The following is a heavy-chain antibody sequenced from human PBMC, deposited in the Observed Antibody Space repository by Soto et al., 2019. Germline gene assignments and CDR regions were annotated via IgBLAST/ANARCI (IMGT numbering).Heavy chain of an antibody. V-gene: IGHV4-39*07. CDR2: IYYSGST. CDR1: NGSVSSPLSY. Sequence: SETLSLTCSVSNGSVSSPLSYWGWIRQPPGKGLEWIGSIYYSGSTYYNPSLKSRVTISVDTSKNQFSLKLSSVTAADTAVYYCARSVDPWGQGTLVTVSS. J-gene: IGHJ5*02. CDR3: ARSVDP.